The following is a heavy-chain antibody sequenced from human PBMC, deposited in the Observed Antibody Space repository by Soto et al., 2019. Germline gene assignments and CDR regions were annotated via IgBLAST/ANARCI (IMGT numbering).Heavy chain of an antibody. Sequence: EVQLLESGGGLAQPGGSLRLSCAASGFTFRNYFMSWVRQAPGKGLEWVSAVSGGGDNTYYTDSMRGRFTISRDKSKNTLYLQVNSLRAEDTAIYYCARGTTVTDWYFDLWGRGTLVTVSS. CDR1: GFTFRNYF. J-gene: IGHJ2*01. V-gene: IGHV3-23*01. CDR2: VSGGGDNT. CDR3: ARGTTVTDWYFDL. D-gene: IGHD4-17*01.